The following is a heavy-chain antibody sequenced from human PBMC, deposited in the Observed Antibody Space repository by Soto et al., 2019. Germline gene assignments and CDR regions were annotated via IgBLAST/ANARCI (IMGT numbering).Heavy chain of an antibody. Sequence: PSETLSLTCAVYGGSFSGYYWSWIRQPPGKGLEWIGEINHSGSTNYNPSLKSRVTISVDTSKNQFSLKLSSVTAADTAVYYCARMLSSAGDYWGQGTLVTVSS. D-gene: IGHD2-8*01. CDR1: GGSFSGYY. CDR3: ARMLSSAGDY. CDR2: INHSGST. V-gene: IGHV4-34*01. J-gene: IGHJ4*02.